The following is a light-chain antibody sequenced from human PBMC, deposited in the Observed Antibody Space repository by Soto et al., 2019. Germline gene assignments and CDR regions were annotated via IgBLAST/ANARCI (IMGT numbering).Light chain of an antibody. CDR2: DVN. J-gene: IGLJ2*01. CDR3: TSWTTSTTMI. Sequence: QSALTQPASVSGSPGQSITISCTGTRRDIGAYNFVSWYQQHPGEVPKLILYDVNVRPSGVSNRFSGSKSGNTASLTISGLQAEDEADYYCTSWTTSTTMIFGGGTKLTVL. CDR1: RRDIGAYNF. V-gene: IGLV2-14*03.